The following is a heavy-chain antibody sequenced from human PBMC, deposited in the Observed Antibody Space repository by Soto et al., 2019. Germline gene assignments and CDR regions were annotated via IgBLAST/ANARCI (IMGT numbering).Heavy chain of an antibody. D-gene: IGHD3-10*01. CDR1: GDSVSSNSAA. CDR3: ARAAGSGSYYKRATEYFQH. Sequence: SQTLSLTCAISGDSVSSNSAAWNWIRQSPSRGLEWLGRTYYRSKWYNDYAVSVKSRITINPDTSKNQFSLQLNSVTPEDTAVYYCARAAGSGSYYKRATEYFQHWGQGTLVTVSS. J-gene: IGHJ1*01. V-gene: IGHV6-1*01. CDR2: TYYRSKWYN.